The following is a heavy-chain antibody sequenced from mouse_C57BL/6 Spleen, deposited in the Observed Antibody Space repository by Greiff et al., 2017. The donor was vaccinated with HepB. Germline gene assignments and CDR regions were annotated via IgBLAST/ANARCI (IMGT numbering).Heavy chain of an antibody. Sequence: VQLQQPGAELVKPGASVKLSCKASGYTFTSYWMHWVKQRPGQGLEWIGMIHPNSGSTNYNEKFKSKATLTVDKSSSTAYMQLSSLTSEDSAVYYCARNLIGTWFAYWGQGTLVTVSA. D-gene: IGHD1-1*01. CDR1: GYTFTSYW. CDR3: ARNLIGTWFAY. J-gene: IGHJ3*01. V-gene: IGHV1-64*01. CDR2: IHPNSGST.